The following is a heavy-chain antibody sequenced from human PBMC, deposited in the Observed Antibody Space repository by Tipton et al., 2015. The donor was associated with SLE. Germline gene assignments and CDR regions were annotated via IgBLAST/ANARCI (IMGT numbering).Heavy chain of an antibody. CDR2: IYYSGST. V-gene: IGHV4-39*07. CDR1: GGSISSSSYY. D-gene: IGHD1-26*01. CDR3: ASLIVGATSDY. J-gene: IGHJ4*02. Sequence: TLSLTCTVSGGSISSSSYYWGWIRQPPGKGLEWIGSIYYSGSTYYNPSLKSRVTISVDTSKNRFSLKLSSVTAADTAVYYCASLIVGATSDYWGQGTLFTVSS.